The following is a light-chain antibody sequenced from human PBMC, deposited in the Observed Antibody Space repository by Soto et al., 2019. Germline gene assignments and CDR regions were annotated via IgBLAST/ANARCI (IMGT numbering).Light chain of an antibody. V-gene: IGKV3-11*01. CDR1: QTVNSR. Sequence: EIVLTQSPATLSSSPVERPTLSCRASQTVNSRLAWYQHKPGQAPRLLIYHTSNRATGIPARFSGSGSGTDFTLTISSLQPDDFATYYCQQYNSYSPAFGQGTKVDI. J-gene: IGKJ1*01. CDR3: QQYNSYSPA. CDR2: HTS.